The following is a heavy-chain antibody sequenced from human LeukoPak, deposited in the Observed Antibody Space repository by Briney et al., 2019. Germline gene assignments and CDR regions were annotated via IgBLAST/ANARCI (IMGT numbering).Heavy chain of an antibody. J-gene: IGHJ4*02. V-gene: IGHV3-23*01. CDR1: GFTFSDYA. Sequence: GGSLRLSCAASGFTFSDYAMSWVRQAPGKGLEWVSAISGSGISTYYSDSVKGRFTISRDNSKNTLYLQMNSLRAEDTAVYYCAKAVAVALDYWGQGTLVTVSS. CDR2: ISGSGIST. CDR3: AKAVAVALDY. D-gene: IGHD6-19*01.